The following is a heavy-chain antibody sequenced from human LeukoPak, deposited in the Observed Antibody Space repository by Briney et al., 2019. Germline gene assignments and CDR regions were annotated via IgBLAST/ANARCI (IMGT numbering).Heavy chain of an antibody. CDR2: VNRDGSET. J-gene: IGHJ6*02. CDR3: ARNNGMDV. Sequence: GGSLRLSCAASGFALSSHWMTWVRQVPGRGPQWVANVNRDGSETYYLDSVKGRFTISKDNAKNSLYLQMNSLRAEDTALYHCARNNGMDVWGQGTTVIVSS. CDR1: GFALSSHW. V-gene: IGHV3-7*03.